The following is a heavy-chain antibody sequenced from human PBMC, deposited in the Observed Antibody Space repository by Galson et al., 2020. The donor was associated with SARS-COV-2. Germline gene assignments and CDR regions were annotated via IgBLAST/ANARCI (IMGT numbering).Heavy chain of an antibody. Sequence: SLKISCAAPGFTFDDYAMHWVRQAPGKGLEWVSGISWNSGSIGYADSVKGRFTISRDNAKNSLYLQMNSLRAEDTALYYCAKLPVGEIEGIAVAGGGDYWGQGTLVTVSS. CDR2: ISWNSGSI. CDR3: AKLPVGEIEGIAVAGGGDY. J-gene: IGHJ4*02. D-gene: IGHD6-19*01. V-gene: IGHV3-9*01. CDR1: GFTFDDYA.